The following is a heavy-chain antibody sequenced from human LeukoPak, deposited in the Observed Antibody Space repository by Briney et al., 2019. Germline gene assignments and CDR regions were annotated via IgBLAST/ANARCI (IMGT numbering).Heavy chain of an antibody. J-gene: IGHJ2*01. Sequence: PGGSLRLSCTASGLPFENYSLAWVRQAPGKGLEWVSSISSGSSYMYYTDLVKGRFTISRDNAQKSVYLQMNSLRAEDTAIYYCARAYSSSYYVYWYFDLWAAAPWSLSPQ. CDR1: GLPFENYS. CDR3: ARAYSSSYYVYWYFDL. CDR2: ISSGSSYM. D-gene: IGHD6-13*01. V-gene: IGHV3-21*01.